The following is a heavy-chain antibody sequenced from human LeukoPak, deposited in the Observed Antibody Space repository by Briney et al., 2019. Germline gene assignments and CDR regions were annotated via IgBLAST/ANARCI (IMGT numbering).Heavy chain of an antibody. D-gene: IGHD3-9*01. Sequence: PSETLSLTCTVSGGSIRSYYWSWIRQPAGKGLEWIGRIYTSGSTNYNPSLKSRVTMSVDTSKNQFSLKLSSVTAADTAVYYCARDFFYDILTGSVDAFDIWGQGTMVTVSS. CDR3: ARDFFYDILTGSVDAFDI. J-gene: IGHJ3*02. CDR1: GGSIRSYY. V-gene: IGHV4-4*07. CDR2: IYTSGST.